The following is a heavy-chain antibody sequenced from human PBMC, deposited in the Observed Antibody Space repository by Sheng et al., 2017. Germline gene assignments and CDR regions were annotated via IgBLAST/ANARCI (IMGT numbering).Heavy chain of an antibody. V-gene: IGHV1-69*05. CDR2: IIPIFGTA. CDR3: ARSPMVQGVIIGMPQYYYYYMDV. J-gene: IGHJ6*03. D-gene: IGHD3-10*01. CDR1: GGTFSSYA. Sequence: QVQLVQSGAEVKKPGSSVKVSCKASGGTFSSYAISWVRQAPGQGLEWMGGIIPIFGTANYAQKFQGRVTITTDESTSTAYMELSSLRSEDTAVYYCARSPMVQGVIIGMPQYYYYYMDVWGKGTTVTVSS.